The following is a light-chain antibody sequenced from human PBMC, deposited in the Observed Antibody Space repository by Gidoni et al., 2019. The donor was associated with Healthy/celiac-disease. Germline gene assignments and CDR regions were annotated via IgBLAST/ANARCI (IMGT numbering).Light chain of an antibody. J-gene: IGLJ1*01. CDR1: SSDVGGYNY. CDR2: DVS. Sequence: QSALTQPASVSVSPGQSITISCTGTSSDVGGYNYVSWYQQHPGKAPKLMIYDVSHRPSGVSNRFSGSKSGNTASLTISGLQAEDEADYYCSSYTSSSSYVFGTGTKVTVL. V-gene: IGLV2-14*03. CDR3: SSYTSSSSYV.